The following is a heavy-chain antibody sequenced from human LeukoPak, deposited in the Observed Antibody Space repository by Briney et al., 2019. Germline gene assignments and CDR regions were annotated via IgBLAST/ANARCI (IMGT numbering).Heavy chain of an antibody. J-gene: IGHJ4*02. V-gene: IGHV3-66*01. CDR2: IYSGGST. D-gene: IGHD6-25*01. CDR1: GFTFSNYW. CDR3: AIAARGGRFDY. Sequence: GGSLRLSCAASGFTFSNYWMSWVRQAPGKGLEWVSVIYSGGSTYYADSVKGRFTISRDNSKNTLYLQMNSLKAEDTAVYYCAIAARGGRFDYWGQGTLVTVSS.